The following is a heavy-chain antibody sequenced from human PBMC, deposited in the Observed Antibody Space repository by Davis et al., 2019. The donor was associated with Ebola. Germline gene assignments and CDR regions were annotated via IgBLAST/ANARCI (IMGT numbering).Heavy chain of an antibody. CDR3: ARRGLEFDY. CDR1: GGSFSGYY. D-gene: IGHD1-1*01. J-gene: IGHJ4*02. CDR2: INHSGST. Sequence: PSETLSLTCAVYGGSFSGYYWSWIRQPPGKGLEWIGEINHSGSTNYNPSLKSRVTISVDTSKNQFSLKLSSVTASDTAMYYCARRGLEFDYWGQGTLVTVSS. V-gene: IGHV4-34*09.